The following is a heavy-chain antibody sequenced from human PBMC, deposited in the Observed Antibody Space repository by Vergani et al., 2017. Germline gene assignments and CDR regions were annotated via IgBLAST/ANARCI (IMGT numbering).Heavy chain of an antibody. CDR3: ARVFWGGISGYYYYYMDV. CDR1: GGSISSYY. V-gene: IGHV4-39*07. D-gene: IGHD7-27*01. CDR2: IYYSGST. Sequence: QVQLQESGPGLVKPSETLSLTCTVSGGSISSYYWGWIRQPPGKGLEWIGSIYYSGSTYYNPSLKSRVTISVDTSKNSLYLQMNSLRAEDTAVYYCARVFWGGISGYYYYYMDVWGKGTTVTVSS. J-gene: IGHJ6*03.